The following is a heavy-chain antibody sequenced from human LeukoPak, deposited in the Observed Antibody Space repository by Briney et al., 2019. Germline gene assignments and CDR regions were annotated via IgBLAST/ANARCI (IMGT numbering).Heavy chain of an antibody. CDR2: INSEGTST. CDR1: GFTFSSYW. CDR3: ASYSESYHAIDY. D-gene: IGHD1-26*01. V-gene: IGHV3-74*01. Sequence: QPGGSLRLSCAASGFTFSSYWMHWVRQAPGKGLVWVSRINSEGTSTSYADSVKGRFTTSRDNAENTLYLQMNSLRAEDTALYYCASYSESYHAIDYWGQGTLVTVSS. J-gene: IGHJ4*02.